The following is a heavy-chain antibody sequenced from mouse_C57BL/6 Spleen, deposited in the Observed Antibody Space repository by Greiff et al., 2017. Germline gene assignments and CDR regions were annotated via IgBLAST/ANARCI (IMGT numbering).Heavy chain of an antibody. CDR1: GYSITSGYY. CDR3: ARGSNLDY. CDR2: ISYDGSN. Sequence: EVKLVESGPGLVKPSQSLSLTCSVTGYSITSGYYWNWIRQSPGNKLEWMGYISYDGSNNYNPSLKNRISITRDTSKNQFFLKLQSVTTEDTATDYCARGSNLDYWGQGTTLTVAS. J-gene: IGHJ2*01. D-gene: IGHD2-5*01. V-gene: IGHV3-6*01.